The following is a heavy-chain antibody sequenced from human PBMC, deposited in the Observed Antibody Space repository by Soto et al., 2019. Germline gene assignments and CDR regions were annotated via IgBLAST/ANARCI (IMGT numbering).Heavy chain of an antibody. CDR1: GFTVSSNY. CDR2: IYSGGST. D-gene: IGHD3-10*01. V-gene: IGHV3-53*01. CDR3: ARDTAGGSGLGY. J-gene: IGHJ4*02. Sequence: GGSLRLSCAASGFTVSSNYMSWVRQAPGKGLEWVSVIYSGGSTYYADSVKGRFTISRDNSKNTLYLQMNSLRAEDTAVYYCARDTAGGSGLGYWGQGTLVTVSS.